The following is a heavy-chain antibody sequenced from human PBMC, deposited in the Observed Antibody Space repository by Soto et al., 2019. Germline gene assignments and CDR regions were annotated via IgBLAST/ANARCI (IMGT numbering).Heavy chain of an antibody. Sequence: GGSLRLSCTVSGFTFSNAWMTWVRQAPGKGLEWVVRIKSKTDDGTTDYAAPVKGRFTISRDDSRNTLYLQMNSLKAEDTAVYYCTTDSRSGAYYYYSGMDDWGQGTTVTVAS. V-gene: IGHV3-15*01. CDR2: IKSKTDDGTT. J-gene: IGHJ6*02. CDR1: GFTFSNAW. D-gene: IGHD3-10*01. CDR3: TTDSRSGAYYYYSGMDD.